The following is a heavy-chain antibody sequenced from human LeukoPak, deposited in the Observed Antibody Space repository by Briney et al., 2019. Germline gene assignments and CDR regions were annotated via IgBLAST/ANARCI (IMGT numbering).Heavy chain of an antibody. Sequence: SETLSLTCTVSGGSISSCSYYWVWMRQPPGKGLEGIVSIYYRGSTYYNPSLKSRVTISVDTSRNHFSLKLSSVTAADTAVYYCARDWLKEPIAARPIYYMDVWGKGTTVTVSS. J-gene: IGHJ6*03. V-gene: IGHV4-39*07. CDR3: ARDWLKEPIAARPIYYMDV. CDR2: IYYRGST. CDR1: GGSISSCSYY. D-gene: IGHD6-13*01.